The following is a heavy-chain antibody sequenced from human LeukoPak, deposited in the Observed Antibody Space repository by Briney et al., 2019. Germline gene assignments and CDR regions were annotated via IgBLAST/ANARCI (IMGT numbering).Heavy chain of an antibody. D-gene: IGHD1-26*01. CDR3: TKGATLGIVAGTFDY. Sequence: GGSLRLSCAASGFTFDDYAMQWVRQAPGKGLEWVSGISWNSGTIDYADSVKGRFTISRDNAKNSLYLQMNPVRAEDTALYYCTKGATLGIVAGTFDYWGQGTLVTVSS. CDR2: ISWNSGTI. CDR1: GFTFDDYA. J-gene: IGHJ4*02. V-gene: IGHV3-9*01.